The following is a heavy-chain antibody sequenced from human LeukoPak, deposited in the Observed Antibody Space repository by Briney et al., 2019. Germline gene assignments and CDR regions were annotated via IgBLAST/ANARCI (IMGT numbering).Heavy chain of an antibody. V-gene: IGHV1-8*01. J-gene: IGHJ4*02. D-gene: IGHD3-16*01. CDR3: ATGLFLGPNHY. Sequence: GAAVKVSCKASGYTFTSCDINRVREATGQGMEWMGWMNPNSGNTGYAQKFQGRVTMTRNTSISTANMELSNLTSEDPAIYYCATGLFLGPNHYWGQGTLVTVSS. CDR1: GYTFTSCD. CDR2: MNPNSGNT.